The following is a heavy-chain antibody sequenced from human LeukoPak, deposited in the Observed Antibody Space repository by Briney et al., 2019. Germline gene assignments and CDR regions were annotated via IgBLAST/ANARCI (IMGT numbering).Heavy chain of an antibody. CDR1: GFIFTNAW. CDR2: IKSKTDGGTI. J-gene: IGHJ4*02. V-gene: IGHV3-15*07. Sequence: GGSLRLSCATSGFIFTNAWMKWVRQAPGKGLEWVGRIKSKTDGGTIDYAAPVKGRFTISRDDTKNTLYLQMDNLKTEDTAIYYCSTPSFWGQGTLVTVSS. CDR3: STPSF.